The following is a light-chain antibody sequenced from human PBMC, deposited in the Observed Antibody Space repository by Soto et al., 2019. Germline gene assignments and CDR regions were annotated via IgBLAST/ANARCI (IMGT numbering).Light chain of an antibody. CDR3: AAWDDSLNGPV. J-gene: IGLJ2*01. CDR1: SSNIGTNT. CDR2: SNN. Sequence: QSVLTQPPSASGTPGQRVTISCSGSSSNIGTNTVNWYQQVPGTAPKLLISSNNQRPSGVPDRFSGSKSGTSASLAISGLQSEDEADYYCAAWDDSLNGPVFGGGTKVTVL. V-gene: IGLV1-44*01.